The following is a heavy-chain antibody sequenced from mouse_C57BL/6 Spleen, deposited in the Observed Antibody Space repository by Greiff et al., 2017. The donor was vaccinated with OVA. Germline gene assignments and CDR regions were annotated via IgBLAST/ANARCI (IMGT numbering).Heavy chain of an antibody. V-gene: IGHV5-4*01. Sequence: EVKVEESGGGLVKPGGSLKLSCAASGFTFSSYAMSWVRQTPEKRLEWVATISDGGSYTYYPDNVKGRFTISRDNAKNNLYLQMSHLKSEDTAMYYCARDGSADWGQGTLVTVST. CDR2: ISDGGSYT. CDR3: ARDGSAD. J-gene: IGHJ3*01. CDR1: GFTFSSYA.